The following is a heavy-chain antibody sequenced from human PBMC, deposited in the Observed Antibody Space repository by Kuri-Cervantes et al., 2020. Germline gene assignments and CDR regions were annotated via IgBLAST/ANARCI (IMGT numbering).Heavy chain of an antibody. Sequence: SVKVSCKASGYTFTTYDINWVRQATGQGLEWMGYMNPNTGNTGYAQKFQGRVTMTRDTSISTAYMELSSLRSEDTAVYYCARGSYYGSGSYFDLDYWGQGTLVTVSS. J-gene: IGHJ4*02. D-gene: IGHD3-10*01. CDR3: ARGSYYGSGSYFDLDY. CDR1: GYTFTTYD. CDR2: MNPNTGNT. V-gene: IGHV1-8*01.